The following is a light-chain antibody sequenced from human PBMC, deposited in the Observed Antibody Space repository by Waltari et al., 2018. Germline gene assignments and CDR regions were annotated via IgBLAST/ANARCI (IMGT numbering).Light chain of an antibody. CDR2: AAS. Sequence: AIQMTQSPSSLSASVGDTVTITCRARQGIRYDLGWYQQKPGKAPKLLIYAASSLQSGVPSRFSGGGAGTEFTLTISSLQPEDFATYYCLQDYNYPWTFGQGTKVEIK. CDR3: LQDYNYPWT. CDR1: QGIRYD. J-gene: IGKJ1*01. V-gene: IGKV1-6*01.